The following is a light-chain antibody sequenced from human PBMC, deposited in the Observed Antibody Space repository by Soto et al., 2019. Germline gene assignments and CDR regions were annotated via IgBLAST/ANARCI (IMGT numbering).Light chain of an antibody. CDR2: DVT. J-gene: IGLJ1*01. CDR1: SSDVGGYDY. V-gene: IGLV2-11*01. CDR3: CSYGGSFPYV. Sequence: QSVLTQPPSVSGSPGQSVAISCTGASSDVGGYDYVSWYQQHPGKAPKLLIYDVTKRPSGVPDRFSGSKSGNTASLTISGLQDEDEADFFCCSYGGSFPYVFGTGTKVTVL.